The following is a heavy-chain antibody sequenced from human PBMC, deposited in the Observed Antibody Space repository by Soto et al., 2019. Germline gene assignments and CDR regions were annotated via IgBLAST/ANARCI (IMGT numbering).Heavy chain of an antibody. Sequence: ASVKVSCKASGYTFTSYYMHWVRQAPGQGLEWMGIISPSGGSTSYAQKFQGRVTMTRDTSTSTVYMELSSLRTEDTAVYYCASENLPYDYGDEGAFDIWGQGTMVTVSS. CDR3: ASENLPYDYGDEGAFDI. J-gene: IGHJ3*02. CDR1: GYTFTSYY. CDR2: ISPSGGST. D-gene: IGHD4-17*01. V-gene: IGHV1-46*03.